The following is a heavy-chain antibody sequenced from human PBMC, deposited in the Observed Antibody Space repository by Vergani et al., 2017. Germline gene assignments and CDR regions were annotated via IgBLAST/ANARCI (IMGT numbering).Heavy chain of an antibody. V-gene: IGHV3-30*02. J-gene: IGHJ4*02. CDR1: GFTFSSYG. CDR3: AKYLRDSTDGLPDS. Sequence: QVQLVESGGGVVQPGRSLRLSCAASGFTFSSYGMHWVRRAPGKGLEWLAYIGKDGINTRYRDAVKGRFTVSRDNSKDILYLQMDSLRSEDTALYYCAKYLRDSTDGLPDSWGPGTLVIVSS. D-gene: IGHD2-21*02. CDR2: IGKDGINT.